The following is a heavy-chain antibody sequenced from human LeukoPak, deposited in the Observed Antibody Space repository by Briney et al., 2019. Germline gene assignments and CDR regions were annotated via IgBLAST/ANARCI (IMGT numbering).Heavy chain of an antibody. CDR3: AELGITMIGGV. CDR1: GFTFNSYW. D-gene: IGHD3-10*02. J-gene: IGHJ6*04. V-gene: IGHV3-74*01. Sequence: GGSLRLSCAASGFTFNSYWMHWVRQAPGKGLVWVSRINSDGSSTSYADSVKGRFTISRDNAKNTLYLQMNSLRAEDTAVYYCAELGITMIGGVWGKGTTVTISS. CDR2: INSDGSST.